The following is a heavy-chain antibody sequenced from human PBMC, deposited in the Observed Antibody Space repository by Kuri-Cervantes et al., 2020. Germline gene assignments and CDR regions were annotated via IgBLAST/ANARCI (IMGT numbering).Heavy chain of an antibody. CDR2: SIYYGGSIYYSGST. CDR3: ARVGGQLKTGTTGSDY. D-gene: IGHD1-1*01. J-gene: IGHJ4*02. V-gene: IGHV4-39*07. CDR1: GGSISSSNW. Sequence: GSLRLSCAVSGGSISSSNWWSWVRQPPGKGLEWIGSIYYGGSIYYSGSTYYNPSLKSRVTISVDTSKNQSSLTLSSVTAADTAVYYCARVGGQLKTGTTGSDYWGQGTLVTVSS.